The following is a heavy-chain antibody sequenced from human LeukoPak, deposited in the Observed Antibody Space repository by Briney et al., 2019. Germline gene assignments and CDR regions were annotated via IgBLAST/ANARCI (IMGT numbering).Heavy chain of an antibody. CDR2: ISSNGGRT. CDR1: GFTFSSYA. Sequence: GGSLRLSCAASGFTFSSYAMHWVRQAPGKGLEYVSAISSNGGRTYYANSVKGRFTISRDNSKNTLYLQMGSLRAEDMAVYYCARVMGPAAPYYFDYWGQGTLVTVSS. D-gene: IGHD2-2*01. CDR3: ARVMGPAAPYYFDY. V-gene: IGHV3-64*01. J-gene: IGHJ4*02.